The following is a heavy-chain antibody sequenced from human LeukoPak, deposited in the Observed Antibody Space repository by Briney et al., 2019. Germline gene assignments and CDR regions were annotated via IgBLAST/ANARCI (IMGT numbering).Heavy chain of an antibody. Sequence: GGSLRLSCAASGFTFSNYGMNWVRQAPGKGLEWVSFTDTSGNYIYYGDSVKGRFTISRDNAKNLVFLQMNSLRAEDTAVYYCARDIVAPYFYNAMDVWGEGTTVTVSS. CDR2: TDTSGNYI. V-gene: IGHV3-21*01. CDR1: GFTFSNYG. J-gene: IGHJ6*04. D-gene: IGHD5-12*01. CDR3: ARDIVAPYFYNAMDV.